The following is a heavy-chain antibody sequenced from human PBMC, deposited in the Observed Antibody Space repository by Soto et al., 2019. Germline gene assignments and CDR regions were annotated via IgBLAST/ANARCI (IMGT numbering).Heavy chain of an antibody. CDR1: GGSISSGGYY. V-gene: IGHV4-31*03. J-gene: IGHJ4*02. Sequence: PSETLSLTCTVSGGSISSGGYYWSWIRQHPGKGLEWIGYIYYSGSTYYNPSLKSRVTISVGTSKNQFSLKLSSVTAADTAVYYCARGWGRIFDYWGQGTLVTVSS. CDR3: ARGWGRIFDY. CDR2: IYYSGST. D-gene: IGHD7-27*01.